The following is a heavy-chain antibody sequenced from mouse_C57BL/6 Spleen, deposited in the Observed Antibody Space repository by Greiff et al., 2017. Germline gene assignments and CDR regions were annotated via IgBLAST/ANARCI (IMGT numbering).Heavy chain of an antibody. J-gene: IGHJ4*01. CDR2: IDPETGGT. CDR3: TRGAQASYYAMDY. Sequence: LVESGAELVRPGASVTLSCKASGYTFTDYEMHWVKQTPVHGLEWIGAIDPETGGTAYNQKFKGKAILTADKSSSTAYMELRSLTSEDSAVYYCTRGAQASYYAMDYWGQGTSVTVSS. V-gene: IGHV1-15*01. D-gene: IGHD3-2*02. CDR1: GYTFTDYE.